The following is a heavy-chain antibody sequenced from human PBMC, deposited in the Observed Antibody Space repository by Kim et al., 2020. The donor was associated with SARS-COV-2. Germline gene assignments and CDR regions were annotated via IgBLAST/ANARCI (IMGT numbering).Heavy chain of an antibody. Sequence: GGSLRLSCAASGFTFSDYYMDWVRQAPGKGLEWVGRSRNKATSYTTEYASSVKGRFTITRDASQNSLYLQMDSLKTEDTAVYFCITVVATNAYFGYCGQGARVTVSS. CDR1: GFTFSDYY. D-gene: IGHD2-21*02. V-gene: IGHV3-72*01. CDR3: ITVVATNAYFGY. CDR2: SRNKATSYTT. J-gene: IGHJ4*02.